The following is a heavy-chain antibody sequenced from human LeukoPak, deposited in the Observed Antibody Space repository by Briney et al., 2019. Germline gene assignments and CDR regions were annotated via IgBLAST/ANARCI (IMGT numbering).Heavy chain of an antibody. CDR1: GFTFSSYG. V-gene: IGHV3-30*03. Sequence: GGSLGLSCAASGFTFSSYGMHWVRQAPGKGLEWVAVISYDGSNKYYADSVKGRFTISRDNSKNTLYLQMNSLRAEDTAVYYCGSGFYFDYWGQGTLVTVSS. J-gene: IGHJ4*02. D-gene: IGHD5-12*01. CDR3: GSGFYFDY. CDR2: ISYDGSNK.